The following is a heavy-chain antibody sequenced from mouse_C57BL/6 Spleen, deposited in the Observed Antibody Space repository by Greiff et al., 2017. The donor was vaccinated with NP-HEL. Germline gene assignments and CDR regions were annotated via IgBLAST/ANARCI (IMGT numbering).Heavy chain of an antibody. J-gene: IGHJ2*01. D-gene: IGHD1-3*01. CDR2: IHPNSGST. CDR1: GYTFTSYW. V-gene: IGHV1-64*01. CDR3: ARNGLRDYFDY. Sequence: VQLQQPGAELVKPGASVKLSCKASGYTFTSYWMHWVKQRPGQGLEWIGMIHPNSGSTNYNEKFKSKATLTVDKSSSTAYMQLSSLTSEDSAVYYCARNGLRDYFDYWGQGTTLTVSS.